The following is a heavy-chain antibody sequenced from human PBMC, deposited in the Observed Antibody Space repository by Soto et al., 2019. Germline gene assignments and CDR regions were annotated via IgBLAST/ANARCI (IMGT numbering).Heavy chain of an antibody. CDR2: IWYDGSNK. CDR3: ARESSYYYDK. J-gene: IGHJ4*02. D-gene: IGHD3-22*01. Sequence: XVSLRLSCAASGFTFSSYGMHWVRQAPGKGLEWVAVIWYDGSNKYYADSVKGRFTISRDNSKNTLYLQMNSLRAEDTAVYYCARESSYYYDKWSQGTLVTVSS. V-gene: IGHV3-33*01. CDR1: GFTFSSYG.